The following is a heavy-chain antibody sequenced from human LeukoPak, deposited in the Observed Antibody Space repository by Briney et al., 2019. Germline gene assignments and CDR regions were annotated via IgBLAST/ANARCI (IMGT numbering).Heavy chain of an antibody. Sequence: GALRLSCAASGFTFSSYWMSWVRQAPGKGLEWVANIKQDGSEKYYVDSVKGRFTISRDNAKNSLYLQMNSLRAEDTAVYYCARELRFTFGGVIVGNDYWGQGTLVTVSS. D-gene: IGHD3-16*02. V-gene: IGHV3-7*01. J-gene: IGHJ4*02. CDR2: IKQDGSEK. CDR1: GFTFSSYW. CDR3: ARELRFTFGGVIVGNDY.